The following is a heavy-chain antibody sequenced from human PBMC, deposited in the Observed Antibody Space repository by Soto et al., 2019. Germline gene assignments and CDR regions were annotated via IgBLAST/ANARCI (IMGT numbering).Heavy chain of an antibody. D-gene: IGHD2-2*01. J-gene: IGHJ4*02. CDR3: ARGPAEGLYQLLAVFDY. CDR1: GGSISSYY. Sequence: SETLSLTCTVSGGSISSYYWSWIRQPPGKGLEWIGYIYYSGSTNYNPSLKSRVTISVDTSKNQFSLKLSSVTAADTAVYYCARGPAEGLYQLLAVFDYWGQGTLVTVSS. CDR2: IYYSGST. V-gene: IGHV4-59*01.